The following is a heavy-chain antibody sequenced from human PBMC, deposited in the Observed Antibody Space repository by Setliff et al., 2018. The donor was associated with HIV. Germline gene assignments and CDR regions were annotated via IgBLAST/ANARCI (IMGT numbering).Heavy chain of an antibody. J-gene: IGHJ4*02. CDR3: ARDGYYYDSSGHLAYYFDY. D-gene: IGHD3-22*01. Sequence: GASVKVSCKASGYNVTVSAINWVRQAPGQALEWLGWINTKTGNPTYAQDFTGRFVFSLDTSVSTAYLQISSLKAEDIAVYYCARDGYYYDSSGHLAYYFDYWGQGTLVTVSS. CDR2: INTKTGNP. CDR1: GYNVTVSA. V-gene: IGHV7-4-1*02.